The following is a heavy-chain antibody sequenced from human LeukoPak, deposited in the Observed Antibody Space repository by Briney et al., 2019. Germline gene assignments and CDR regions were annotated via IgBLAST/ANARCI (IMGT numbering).Heavy chain of an antibody. CDR1: GFNFSSYW. CDR3: ARFFTSVAGTLSNADAFDI. J-gene: IGHJ3*02. CDR2: IKQDGSEK. V-gene: IGHV3-7*01. Sequence: PGGSLRLSCAASGFNFSSYWMSWVRQAPGKGLEWVAHIKQDGSEKYYVDSVKGRFTISRDNAKNSLYLQMNSLRAEDTAVYYCARFFTSVAGTLSNADAFDIWGQGTMVTVSS. D-gene: IGHD6-19*01.